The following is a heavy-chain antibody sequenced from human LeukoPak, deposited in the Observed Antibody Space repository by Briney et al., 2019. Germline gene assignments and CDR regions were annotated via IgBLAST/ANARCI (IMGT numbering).Heavy chain of an antibody. CDR1: GYTFNDHY. CDR2: IEPSSGGT. D-gene: IGHD1-26*01. CDR3: ARSLKAGGDF. Sequence: GASVTVSCKTSGYTFNDHYIYWVRQAPGQGLEWMGRIEPSSGGTNYAQKFQGRVTLTRDTSIRTAYMDLKRLTSDDTATYYCARSLKAGGDFWGQGTLVTVPA. V-gene: IGHV1-2*06. J-gene: IGHJ4*02.